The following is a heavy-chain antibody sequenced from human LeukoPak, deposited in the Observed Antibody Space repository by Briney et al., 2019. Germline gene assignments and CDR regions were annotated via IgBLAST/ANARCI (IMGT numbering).Heavy chain of an antibody. CDR1: DGSISTYY. V-gene: IGHV4-59*12. CDR3: AREGAEYYDILTGPFDD. J-gene: IGHJ4*02. D-gene: IGHD3-9*01. Sequence: ETLSLTCTVSDGSISTYYWSWIRQPPGKGLEWIGYIYYTGSTNYNPSLKSPVTISVDTSRTQFSLKLSSVAAADTAVYYCAREGAEYYDILTGPFDDWGQGILVTVSS. CDR2: IYYTGST.